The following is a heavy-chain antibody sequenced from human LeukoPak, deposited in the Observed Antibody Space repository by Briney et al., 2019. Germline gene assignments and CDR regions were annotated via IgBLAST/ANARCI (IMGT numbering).Heavy chain of an antibody. J-gene: IGHJ6*03. D-gene: IGHD3-3*01. CDR2: ISSSGSTI. Sequence: GGSLRLSCAASGSTFSDYYMSWIRQAPGKGLEWVSYISSSGSTIYYADSVKGRFTISRDNPKNTLYLQMNSLRAEDTAVYYCAKDRVLRSGEYTFDYMDVWGNGTTVTVSS. V-gene: IGHV3-11*04. CDR3: AKDRVLRSGEYTFDYMDV. CDR1: GSTFSDYY.